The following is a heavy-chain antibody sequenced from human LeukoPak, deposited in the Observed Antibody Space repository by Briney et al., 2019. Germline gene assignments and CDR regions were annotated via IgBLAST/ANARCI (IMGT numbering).Heavy chain of an antibody. D-gene: IGHD5/OR15-5a*01. Sequence: SETLSLTCTVSGYSISSGYYWGWIRQPPGKGLEWIGSIYHSGSTYYNPSLKSRVTISVDTSKNQFSLKLSSVTAADTAVYYCARGALGLFDYWGQGTLVTVSS. CDR2: IYHSGST. J-gene: IGHJ4*02. CDR3: ARGALGLFDY. CDR1: GYSISSGYY. V-gene: IGHV4-38-2*02.